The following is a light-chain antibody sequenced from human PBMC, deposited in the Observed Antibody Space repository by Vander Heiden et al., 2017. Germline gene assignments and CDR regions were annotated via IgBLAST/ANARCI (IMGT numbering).Light chain of an antibody. Sequence: DIQMTQSPSSLSASVGDRVTITCRASQSISSYLNWYQQKPGKAPKLLIYAASSLQSGVPSRFSGSGYVTDFTLTISSLQPEDFATYYCQESDSTPWTSGQATKVEIK. J-gene: IGKJ1*01. CDR2: AAS. CDR3: QESDSTPWT. V-gene: IGKV1-39*01. CDR1: QSISSY.